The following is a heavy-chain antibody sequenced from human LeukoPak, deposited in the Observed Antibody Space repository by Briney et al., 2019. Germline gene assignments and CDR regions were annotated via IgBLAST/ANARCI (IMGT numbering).Heavy chain of an antibody. CDR3: AKGVYYYGSGSYYNPIDY. J-gene: IGHJ4*02. V-gene: IGHV3-9*01. Sequence: GGSLRLSCAASGFTFDDYAMHWVRHAPGKGLEWVSGISWNSGSIGYADSVKGRFTISRDNAKNSLYLQMNSLRAEDTALYYCAKGVYYYGSGSYYNPIDYWGQGTLVTVPS. CDR1: GFTFDDYA. D-gene: IGHD3-10*01. CDR2: ISWNSGSI.